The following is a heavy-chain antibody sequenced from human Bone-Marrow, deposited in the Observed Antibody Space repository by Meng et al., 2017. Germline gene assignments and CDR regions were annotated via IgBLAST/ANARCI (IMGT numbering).Heavy chain of an antibody. CDR3: ARGYDILTGYYTFFDY. J-gene: IGHJ4*02. D-gene: IGHD3-9*01. CDR1: GYTFTSYG. CDR2: INPNSGGT. Sequence: ASVKVSCKASGYTFTSYGISWVRQAPGQGLEWMGWINPNSGGTNYAQKFQGRVTMTRDTSISTAYMELSRLRSDDTAVYYCARGYDILTGYYTFFDYWGQGTLVTVSS. V-gene: IGHV1-2*02.